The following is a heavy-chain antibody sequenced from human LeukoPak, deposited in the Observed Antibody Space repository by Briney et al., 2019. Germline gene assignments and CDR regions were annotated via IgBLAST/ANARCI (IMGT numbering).Heavy chain of an antibody. J-gene: IGHJ4*02. V-gene: IGHV1-69*13. CDR2: IIPIFGTA. CDR3: ARDVNPPFDY. Sequence: GASVKVSCKASGGTFSSYAISWVRQAPGQGLEWMGGIIPIFGTANYAQKFQGRVTITADESTSTAYMELRSLRSDDTAVYYCARDVNPPFDYWGQGTLVTVSS. D-gene: IGHD1-14*01. CDR1: GGTFSSYA.